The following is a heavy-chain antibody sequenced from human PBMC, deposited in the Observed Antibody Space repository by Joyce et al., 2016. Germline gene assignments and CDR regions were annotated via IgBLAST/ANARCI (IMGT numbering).Heavy chain of an antibody. CDR1: GFTFTRSA. D-gene: IGHD3-16*01. CDR3: AKANIYDYDHDYDGMDV. CDR2: ICGSGGCT. Sequence: EVKLLESGGGLVQPGGSLRLSCAASGFTFTRSAMIWVRQALGKGLEWGAAICGSGGCTSYAGFVKGRFTISRDNSNNTLYLKMNSLRADDTAVYYCAKANIYDYDHDYDGMDVWGRGATVTVAS. V-gene: IGHV3-23*01. J-gene: IGHJ6*02.